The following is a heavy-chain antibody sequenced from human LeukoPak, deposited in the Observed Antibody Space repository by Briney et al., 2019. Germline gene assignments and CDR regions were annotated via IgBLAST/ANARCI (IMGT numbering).Heavy chain of an antibody. Sequence: LTGGSLRLSCAASGFTFRNHGMHWVRQAPGQGLEWVAVIWYDGSNQYYADSVKDRFTISRDNSRNMLYLQVSSLRAEDTAVYYCARDIASVRMDVWGQGTTVIVSS. CDR1: GFTFRNHG. CDR3: ARDIASVRMDV. CDR2: IWYDGSNQ. V-gene: IGHV3-33*01. D-gene: IGHD2-21*01. J-gene: IGHJ6*02.